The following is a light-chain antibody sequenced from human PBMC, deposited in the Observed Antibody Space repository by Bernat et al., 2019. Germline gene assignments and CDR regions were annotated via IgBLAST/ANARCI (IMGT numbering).Light chain of an antibody. J-gene: IGKJ4*01. CDR1: QDISNY. Sequence: DIQLTQSPSSLSASVGDRVTITCRASQDISNYLYWYQQKPGKAPNLLIYTATNLQAGVPSRFSASGFGTDFTLTISSLQPEDFATYYCQQSLTTPAQITFGGGTNVEIK. CDR2: TAT. CDR3: QQSLTTPAQIT. V-gene: IGKV1-39*01.